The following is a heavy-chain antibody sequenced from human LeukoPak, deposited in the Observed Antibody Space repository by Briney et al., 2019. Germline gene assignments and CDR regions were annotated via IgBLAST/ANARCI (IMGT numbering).Heavy chain of an antibody. CDR1: GFTFSSYS. V-gene: IGHV3-21*01. Sequence: PGGSLRLSRAASGFTFSSYSMNWVRQAPGRGLEWVSSVSSSGIYIYYADSVKGRFTISRDNAKNSLYLQMNSLRAEDTAVYYCARVLRLWFGEFDAFDIWGQGTMVTVSS. CDR2: VSSSGIYI. D-gene: IGHD3-10*01. CDR3: ARVLRLWFGEFDAFDI. J-gene: IGHJ3*02.